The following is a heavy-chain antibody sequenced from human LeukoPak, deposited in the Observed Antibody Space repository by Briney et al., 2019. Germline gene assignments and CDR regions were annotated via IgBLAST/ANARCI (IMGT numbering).Heavy chain of an antibody. CDR1: GGSISSSSYY. CDR2: IYYSGST. D-gene: IGHD3-10*01. J-gene: IGHJ4*02. V-gene: IGHV4-39*07. CDR3: ARDQDGSGSSPFDY. Sequence: SETLSLTCTVSGGSISSSSYYWGWIRQPPGKGLEWIGSIYYSGSTYYNPSLMSRVTISVDTSKNQFSLKLSSVTAADTAVYYCARDQDGSGSSPFDYWGQGTLVTVSS.